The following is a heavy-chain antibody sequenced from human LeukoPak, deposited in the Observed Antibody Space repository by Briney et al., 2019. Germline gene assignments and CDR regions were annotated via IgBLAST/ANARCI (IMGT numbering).Heavy chain of an antibody. CDR2: IYPGDSDT. CDR3: ARHFGNYVRNYYYYYMDV. Sequence: GESLKISCKGSGYSFTSYWIGWVRQMPGKGLEWMGIIYPGDSDTRYSPSFQGQVTISADKSISTAYLQWSSLKASDTAMYYCARHFGNYVRNYYYYYMDVWGKGTTVTVSS. D-gene: IGHD4-11*01. V-gene: IGHV5-51*01. CDR1: GYSFTSYW. J-gene: IGHJ6*03.